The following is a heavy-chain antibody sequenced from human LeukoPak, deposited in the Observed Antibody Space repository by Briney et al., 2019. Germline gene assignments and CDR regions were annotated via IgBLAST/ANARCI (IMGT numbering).Heavy chain of an antibody. J-gene: IGHJ4*02. CDR3: AKSHASIWNVYDY. V-gene: IGHV3-23*01. CDR1: GFTFSSYE. D-gene: IGHD6-13*01. Sequence: QPGGSLRLSCAASGFTFSSYEMNWVRLAPGEGLEWVSAITAGGDSTYYAESVKGRFTISRDNLKNMVFLQMSTLRAEDTAIYYCAKSHASIWNVYDYWGQGTLVTVSS. CDR2: ITAGGDST.